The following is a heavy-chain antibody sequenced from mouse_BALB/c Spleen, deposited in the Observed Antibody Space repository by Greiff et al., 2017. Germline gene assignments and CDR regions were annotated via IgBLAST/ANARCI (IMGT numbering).Heavy chain of an antibody. V-gene: IGHV14-3*02. CDR3: ARFYYGSRFAY. D-gene: IGHD1-1*01. J-gene: IGHJ3*01. CDR2: IDPANGNT. CDR1: GFNINDSS. Sequence: VQLQQSGAELVKPGASVKLSCTASGFNINDSSMHWVKQRPEPGLEWIGRIDPANGNTKSDPKFQGKATITADTSSNTAYLQLSSLTAEDTAVYYCARFYYGSRFAYWGQGTLVTVSA.